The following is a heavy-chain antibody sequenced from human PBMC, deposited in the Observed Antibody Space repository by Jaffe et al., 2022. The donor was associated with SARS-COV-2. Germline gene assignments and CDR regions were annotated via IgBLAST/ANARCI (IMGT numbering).Heavy chain of an antibody. CDR1: GFTFSSYG. D-gene: IGHD3-22*01. CDR3: APSLYDSSGYYYDGY. Sequence: QVQLVESGGGVVQPGRSLRLSCAASGFTFSSYGMHWVRQAPGKGLEWVAVISYDGSNKYYADSVKGRFTISRDNSKNTLYLQMNSLRAEDTAVYYCAPSLYDSSGYYYDGYWGQGTLVTVSS. J-gene: IGHJ4*02. CDR2: ISYDGSNK. V-gene: IGHV3-30*03.